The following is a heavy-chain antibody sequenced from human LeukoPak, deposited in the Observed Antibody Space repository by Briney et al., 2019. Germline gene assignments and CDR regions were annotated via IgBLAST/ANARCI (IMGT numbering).Heavy chain of an antibody. Sequence: GGSLRLSCAASGFTFSSYAMSWVRQAPGKGLEWVSAISGSGGSTYYAGSVKGRFTISRDNSKNTLYLQMNSLRAEDTAVYYCVKGYSGSYYGIDYWGQGTLVTVSS. D-gene: IGHD1-26*01. CDR1: GFTFSSYA. CDR2: ISGSGGST. CDR3: VKGYSGSYYGIDY. V-gene: IGHV3-23*01. J-gene: IGHJ4*02.